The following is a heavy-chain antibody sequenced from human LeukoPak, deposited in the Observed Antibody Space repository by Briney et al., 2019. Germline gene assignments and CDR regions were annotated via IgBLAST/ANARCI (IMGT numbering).Heavy chain of an antibody. CDR1: GYTFRSSE. V-gene: IGHV1-8*01. CDR3: ARGHYGGNRYFDI. J-gene: IGHJ4*02. Sequence: ASVKVSCKASGYTFRSSETSWVRHAPGQGLEWVGWIHPNSGKTGYAQKFQGRVTMTRDTSTETAFIELSSLKFDDTATFYCARGHYGGNRYFDIWGQGTLVTVSS. D-gene: IGHD4-23*01. CDR2: IHPNSGKT.